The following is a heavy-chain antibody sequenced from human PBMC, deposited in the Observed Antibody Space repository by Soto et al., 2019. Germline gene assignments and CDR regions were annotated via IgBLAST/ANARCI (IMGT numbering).Heavy chain of an antibody. D-gene: IGHD1-26*01. CDR1: EIIFSGYG. CDR3: ARGGVGGTVCFGYLDY. Sequence: QVQLVESGGGVVQPGRSLRLSCAVSEIIFSGYGMHWVRQAPGKGLERVAVIRFDGSNIHYADSVKGRFTISRDNSKNTLYLEMDGLRAEDTAVYYCARGGVGGTVCFGYLDYWGQGALVTVSS. V-gene: IGHV3-33*01. J-gene: IGHJ4*02. CDR2: IRFDGSNI.